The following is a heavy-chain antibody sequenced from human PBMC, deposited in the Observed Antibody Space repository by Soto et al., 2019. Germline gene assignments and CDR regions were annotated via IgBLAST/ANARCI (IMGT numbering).Heavy chain of an antibody. CDR3: AIDVSSQGRGEFDY. CDR1: GFSFSHDW. J-gene: IGHJ4*02. V-gene: IGHV3-15*07. CDR2: IRTGGAT. Sequence: EVQVVESGGGLAKPGESHTLSCAASGFSFSHDWMNWVRQAPGKGLEWVGRIRTGGATDFAAPVKGRFSISRDNSGTTAYLHMRGLKTEDTGVYYCAIDVSSQGRGEFDYWGQGTLIRVSS.